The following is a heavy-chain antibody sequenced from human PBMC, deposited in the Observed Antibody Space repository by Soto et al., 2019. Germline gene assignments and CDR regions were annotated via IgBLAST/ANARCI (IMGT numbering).Heavy chain of an antibody. V-gene: IGHV1-69*01. J-gene: IGHJ6*02. CDR3: ARDGSGYRSRASPMDV. Sequence: QVQLVQSGAEVKKPGSSVKVSCKASGDTFSSYAISWVRQAPGPGLEWMGGIIPIFGTANYEQKFQGRVTITADESTSTAYMELSSLRSEDTAVYYCARDGSGYRSRASPMDVWGQGTTVTVSS. D-gene: IGHD3-22*01. CDR2: IIPIFGTA. CDR1: GDTFSSYA.